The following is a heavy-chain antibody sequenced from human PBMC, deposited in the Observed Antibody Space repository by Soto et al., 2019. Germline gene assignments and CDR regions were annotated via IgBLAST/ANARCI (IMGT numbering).Heavy chain of an antibody. CDR1: GGTFSSYA. CDR2: IIPIFGTA. V-gene: IGHV1-69*13. CDR3: ARGAQGDILTGYYYYYYYGMDV. D-gene: IGHD3-9*01. Sequence: GASVKVSCKASGGTFSSYAISWVRQAPGQGLEWMGGIIPIFGTANYAQKFQGRVTITADESTSTAYMELSSLRSEDTAVYYCARGAQGDILTGYYYYYYYGMDVWGQGTTVTVSS. J-gene: IGHJ6*02.